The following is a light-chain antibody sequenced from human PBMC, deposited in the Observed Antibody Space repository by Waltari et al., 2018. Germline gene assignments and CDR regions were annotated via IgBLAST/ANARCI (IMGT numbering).Light chain of an antibody. CDR1: SGHSTYA. V-gene: IGLV4-69*02. J-gene: IGLJ7*01. CDR2: VDSDGSH. CDR3: QTWTTGFGL. Sequence: QPVLTQTPSASVSLGASVKLTCTLSSGHSTYAIAWHQQQQGKAPRFLMKVDSDGSHTKGVGIHDRFSGSSSGAERYLTISNLQSEDEADYFCQTWTTGFGLFGGGTRLTVL.